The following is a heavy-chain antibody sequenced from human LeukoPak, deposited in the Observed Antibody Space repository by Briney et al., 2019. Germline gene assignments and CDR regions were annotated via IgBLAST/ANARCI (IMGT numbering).Heavy chain of an antibody. CDR1: GFNFSYYA. J-gene: IGHJ4*02. V-gene: IGHV3-33*01. CDR2: IWFDGSNE. D-gene: IGHD1-26*01. Sequence: GGSLRLSCTASGFNFSYYAMHWVRQAPGNGLAWVALIWFDGSNEYYEDSVKGRFTISRDNSKETVFLQMNSLTVDDTAVYYCARLVGGTTCATDSWGQGSLVSVS. CDR3: ARLVGGTTCATDS.